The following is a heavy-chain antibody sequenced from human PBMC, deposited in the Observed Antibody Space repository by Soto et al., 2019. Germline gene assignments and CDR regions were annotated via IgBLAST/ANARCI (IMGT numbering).Heavy chain of an antibody. J-gene: IGHJ6*02. CDR1: GFTFSSYG. CDR3: AKGYSSSWYYGMDV. CDR2: ISYDGSNK. D-gene: IGHD6-13*01. Sequence: QVQLVESGGGVVQPGRSLRLSCAASGFTFSSYGMHWVRQAPGKGLEWVAVISYDGSNKYYADSVKGRFTISRDNSKNTLYLQMNSLRAEYKAVYYCAKGYSSSWYYGMDVRGQGTTVTVSS. V-gene: IGHV3-30*18.